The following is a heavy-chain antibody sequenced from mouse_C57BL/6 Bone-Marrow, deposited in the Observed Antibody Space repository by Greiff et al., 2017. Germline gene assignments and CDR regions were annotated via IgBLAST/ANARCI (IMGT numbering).Heavy chain of an antibody. D-gene: IGHD2-1*01. J-gene: IGHJ2*01. CDR3: ARPGGNYDFDY. CDR2: ISSGGSYT. Sequence: DVHLVESGGDLVKPGGSLKLSCAASGFTFSSYGMSWVRQTPDKRLEWVATISSGGSYTYYPDSVKGRFTISRDNAKNTLYLQMSSLKSEDTAMYYCARPGGNYDFDYWGQGTTLTVSS. V-gene: IGHV5-6*01. CDR1: GFTFSSYG.